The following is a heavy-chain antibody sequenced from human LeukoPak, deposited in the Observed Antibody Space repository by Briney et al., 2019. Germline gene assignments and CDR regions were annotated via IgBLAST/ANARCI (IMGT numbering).Heavy chain of an antibody. D-gene: IGHD2-2*01. Sequence: GGSLRLSCAASGFIFSDYWMSWVRQAPGKGLEWVANIKEDGSEKYYVDSVKGRFTISRDNAKNSLYLQMNSLRAEDTAVYYCARDCSSTSCYVDVDYWGQGTLVTVSS. V-gene: IGHV3-7*01. CDR1: GFIFSDYW. J-gene: IGHJ4*02. CDR3: ARDCSSTSCYVDVDY. CDR2: IKEDGSEK.